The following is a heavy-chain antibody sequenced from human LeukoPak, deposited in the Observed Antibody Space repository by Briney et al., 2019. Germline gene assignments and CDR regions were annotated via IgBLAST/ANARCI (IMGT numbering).Heavy chain of an antibody. J-gene: IGHJ6*02. CDR2: ISTTGSTV. CDR1: RFSFGGYE. V-gene: IGHV3-48*03. D-gene: IGHD3-3*01. CDR3: ANDFPQFHESSHGMDP. Sequence: PGGSLRLSCAASRFSFGGYEMNWVRQAPGKGLEWVSYISTTGSTVYYADSVEGRFTISRDNAKNLLYLQMYSLRAEEAAVYYCANDFPQFHESSHGMDPGRQGTRVRVS.